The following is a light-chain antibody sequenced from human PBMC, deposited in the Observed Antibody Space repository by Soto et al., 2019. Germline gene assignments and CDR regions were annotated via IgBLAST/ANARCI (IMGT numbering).Light chain of an antibody. J-gene: IGLJ1*01. CDR2: DVS. Sequence: QSALTQPASVSGSPGQSITISCTGTSSDVGGYNSVSWYQHHPGKAPKLIIYDVSDRPSGVSYRFSGSKSGNTASLTISGLQAADEADYFCSSYTSSMTNVFGSGTKLTVL. V-gene: IGLV2-14*03. CDR3: SSYTSSMTNV. CDR1: SSDVGGYNS.